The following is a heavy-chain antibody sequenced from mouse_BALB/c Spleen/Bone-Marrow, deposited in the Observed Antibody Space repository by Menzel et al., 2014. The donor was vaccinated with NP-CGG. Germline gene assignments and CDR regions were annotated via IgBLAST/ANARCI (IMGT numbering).Heavy chain of an antibody. CDR3: ARLNYYGNLFV. V-gene: IGHV4-1*02. D-gene: IGHD1-1*01. J-gene: IGHJ1*01. Sequence: EVMLVESGGGLVQPGGSLKLSCAASGFDFSRYWMSWVRQAPGKGLEWIGEINPDSRTINYTPFLKDKFIISRDNAKNTLYLQMSKVRSEDTALYYCARLNYYGNLFVWGAGTTVTVSS. CDR1: GFDFSRYW. CDR2: INPDSRTI.